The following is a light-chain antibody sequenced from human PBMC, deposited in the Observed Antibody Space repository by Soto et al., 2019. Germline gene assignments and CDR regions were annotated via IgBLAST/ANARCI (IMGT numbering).Light chain of an antibody. Sequence: SALTQPASVSGSPGQSITISCTGTSSDVGGYNYVSWYQQHPGKVPKMMIYDLNNRPSGVSNRFSGSKSGNTASLTISGLQAEDEADYYCCSYTSSNTFVFGTGTKVTVL. J-gene: IGLJ1*01. CDR1: SSDVGGYNY. CDR2: DLN. CDR3: CSYTSSNTFV. V-gene: IGLV2-14*01.